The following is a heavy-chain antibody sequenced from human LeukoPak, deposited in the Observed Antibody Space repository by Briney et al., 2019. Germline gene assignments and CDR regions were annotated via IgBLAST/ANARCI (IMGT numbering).Heavy chain of an antibody. CDR3: ARGGSYDFWSGYPFDY. CDR1: GGSISSYY. V-gene: IGHV4-59*01. CDR2: IYYSGST. D-gene: IGHD3-3*01. Sequence: SETLSLTCTVSGGSISSYYWSWIRQPPGKGLEWIGYIYYSGSTNYNPSLKSRVTISVDTSKNQFSLKLSSVTAADTAVYCCARGGSYDFWSGYPFDYWGQGTLVTVSS. J-gene: IGHJ4*02.